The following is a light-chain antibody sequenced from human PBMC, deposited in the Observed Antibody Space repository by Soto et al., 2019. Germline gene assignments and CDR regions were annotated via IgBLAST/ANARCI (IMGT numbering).Light chain of an antibody. CDR2: DAS. J-gene: IGKJ3*01. CDR3: QQRSNWRFT. CDR1: ESVSSY. Sequence: EIVLTQSPATLSLSPGERATLSCRASESVSSYLVWYQQKPGQAPRLLIYDASNRATGIPARFSGSGSGTHFTLTVRSLEPEDFAVYYCQQRSNWRFTFGPGTKVEIK. V-gene: IGKV3-11*01.